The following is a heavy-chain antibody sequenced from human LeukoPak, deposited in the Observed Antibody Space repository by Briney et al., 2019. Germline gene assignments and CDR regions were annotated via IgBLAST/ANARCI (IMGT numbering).Heavy chain of an antibody. Sequence: GGSLRLSCAASGFTFSSYAMSWVRQAPGKGLEWVSIISGSGGSTNYADSVKGRFTISRDNSKNTLYLQMNSLRAEDTAVYYCARDRRAYDSSGYAYFDYWGQGTLVTVSS. V-gene: IGHV3-23*01. J-gene: IGHJ4*02. D-gene: IGHD3-22*01. CDR2: ISGSGGST. CDR3: ARDRRAYDSSGYAYFDY. CDR1: GFTFSSYA.